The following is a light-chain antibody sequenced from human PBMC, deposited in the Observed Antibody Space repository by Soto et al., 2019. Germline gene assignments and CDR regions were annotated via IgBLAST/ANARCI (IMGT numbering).Light chain of an antibody. V-gene: IGKV3-11*01. CDR3: QQRSNWPYLT. J-gene: IGKJ4*01. CDR1: QSVSGY. Sequence: EIVLTQSPDTLSLSPGERATLSCRASQSVSGYLGWYQQKPGQAPRLLIYDASNRAYGVPARFRGSGSGTNVTLTIASLEPEDFDVYYCQQRSNWPYLTFGGGTRV. CDR2: DAS.